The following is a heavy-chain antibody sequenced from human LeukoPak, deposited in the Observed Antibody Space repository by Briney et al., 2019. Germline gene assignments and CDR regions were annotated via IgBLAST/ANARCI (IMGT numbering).Heavy chain of an antibody. Sequence: ASVKVSCKASGYTFTSYDINWVRQATGQGLEWMGWMNPNSGNTGYAQKFQGRITITRNTSISTAYMEVNSLRSEDTAVYYCARVSKASRWFDPWGQGTLVTVSS. V-gene: IGHV1-8*03. CDR3: ARVSKASRWFDP. CDR1: GYTFTSYD. J-gene: IGHJ5*02. CDR2: MNPNSGNT.